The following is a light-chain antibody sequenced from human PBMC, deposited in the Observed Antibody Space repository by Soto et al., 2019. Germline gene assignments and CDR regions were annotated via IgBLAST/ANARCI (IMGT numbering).Light chain of an antibody. V-gene: IGLV1-40*01. Sequence: QSVLTQPPSVSGAPGQRVTISCTGSSSNIGAGYDVHWYQQLPGTAPKLLIYGNSNRPSGFPDRFSGSKSGTSASLAITGLQAEDEADYYCQSYDSSLSGFVVFGGGTKLT. CDR3: QSYDSSLSGFVV. CDR1: SSNIGAGYD. CDR2: GNS. J-gene: IGLJ2*01.